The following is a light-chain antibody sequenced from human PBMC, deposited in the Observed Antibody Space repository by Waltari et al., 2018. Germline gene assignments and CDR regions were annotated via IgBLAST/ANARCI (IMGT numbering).Light chain of an antibody. V-gene: IGKV1-5*03. Sequence: DIQMTQSPSTVSASVGDRVTITCRASQSITPLLAWYQQKPGKDPKLLIYMASTLESGVPSRFSGSGSGTKFTLTISSLQPDDVATYYCQQYNSYPLTFGGGTKVEIK. CDR3: QQYNSYPLT. CDR2: MAS. CDR1: QSITPL. J-gene: IGKJ4*01.